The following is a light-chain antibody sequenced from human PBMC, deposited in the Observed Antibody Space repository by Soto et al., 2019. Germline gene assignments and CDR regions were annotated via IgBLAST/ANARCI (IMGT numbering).Light chain of an antibody. V-gene: IGKV1-5*03. CDR1: QSISSW. J-gene: IGKJ4*01. CDR2: KAS. CDR3: QQHDSYPLT. Sequence: DIQMTQSPSTLSASVGDRVTITCRASQSISSWLAWYQQKPGKAPKVLIYKASSLEGGVPLRFSGRGYGTEFTLTINSLQPDDFATYYCQQHDSYPLTFGGGTKVEIK.